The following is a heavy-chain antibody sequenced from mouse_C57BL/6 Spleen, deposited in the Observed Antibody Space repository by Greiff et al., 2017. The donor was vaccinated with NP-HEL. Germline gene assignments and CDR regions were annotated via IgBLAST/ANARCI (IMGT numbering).Heavy chain of an antibody. CDR3: AVYYYGSSPYYYAMDY. D-gene: IGHD1-1*01. CDR1: GYTFTDYN. CDR2: INPNNCGT. Sequence: VQLQQSGPELVKPGASVKIPCKASGYTFTDYNMDWVKQSHGKSLEWIGDINPNNCGTIYNQKFKGKATLTVDKSSSTAYMELRSLTSEDTAVYYCAVYYYGSSPYYYAMDYWGQGTSVTVSS. J-gene: IGHJ4*01. V-gene: IGHV1-18*01.